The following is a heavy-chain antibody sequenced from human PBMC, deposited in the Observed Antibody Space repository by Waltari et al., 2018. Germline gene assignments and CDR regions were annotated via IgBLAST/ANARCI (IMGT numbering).Heavy chain of an antibody. D-gene: IGHD4-17*01. CDR2: MDPKNGNT. CDR1: GYTFTSYD. Sequence: QVQLVQSGADVKRPGASVMVSCKASGYTFTSYDIHWVRQATGQGLEWMGWMDPKNGNTAYAQKFQGRVILTRDTSINTAYMDLSSLTSEDTGMYFCARGTDYGDYDFQHWGQGTLVAVSS. V-gene: IGHV1-8*01. CDR3: ARGTDYGDYDFQH. J-gene: IGHJ1*01.